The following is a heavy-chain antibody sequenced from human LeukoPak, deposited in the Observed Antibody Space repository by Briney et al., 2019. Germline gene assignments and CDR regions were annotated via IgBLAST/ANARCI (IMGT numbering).Heavy chain of an antibody. Sequence: PSETLSLTCTVSGGSISSGGYYWSWIRQHPGKGLEWIGYIYYSGSTYYNPSLKSRVTISVDTSKNQFSLKLSSVTAADTAVYYCARGAGTWMGFDYWGQGTLVTVSS. D-gene: IGHD6-13*01. V-gene: IGHV4-31*03. CDR2: IYYSGST. CDR1: GGSISSGGYY. CDR3: ARGAGTWMGFDY. J-gene: IGHJ4*02.